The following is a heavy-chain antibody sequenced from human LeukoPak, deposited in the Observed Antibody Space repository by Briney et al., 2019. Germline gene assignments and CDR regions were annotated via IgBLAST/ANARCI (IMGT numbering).Heavy chain of an antibody. J-gene: IGHJ3*02. CDR3: ARGSYGSGTPPAFDI. CDR2: INHSGST. Sequence: QTSETLSLTCAVYGGSFSGYYWSWIRQPPGKGLEWIGEINHSGSTNYNPSLKSRVTISVDTFKNQFSLKLSSVTAADTAVYYCARGSYGSGTPPAFDIWGQGTMVTVSS. D-gene: IGHD3-10*01. V-gene: IGHV4-34*01. CDR1: GGSFSGYY.